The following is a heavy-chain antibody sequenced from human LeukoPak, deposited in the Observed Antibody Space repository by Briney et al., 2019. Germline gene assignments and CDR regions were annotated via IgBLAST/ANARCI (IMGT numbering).Heavy chain of an antibody. J-gene: IGHJ5*01. CDR1: GFTFSSYS. V-gene: IGHV3-21*01. CDR3: ARDGGFGGPGGDNWFDS. Sequence: RTGGSLRLSCAASGFTFSSYSMNWVRQAPGKGLEWVSSISSSSSYIYYADSVKGRFTISRDNAKNSLYLQMNSLRAEDTAVYYCARDGGFGGPGGDNWFDSWGQGALVTVSS. D-gene: IGHD3-16*01. CDR2: ISSSSSYI.